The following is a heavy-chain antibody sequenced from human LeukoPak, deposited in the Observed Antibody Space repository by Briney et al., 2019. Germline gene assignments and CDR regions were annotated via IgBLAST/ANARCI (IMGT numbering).Heavy chain of an antibody. V-gene: IGHV6-1*01. D-gene: IGHD1-26*01. J-gene: IGHJ4*02. CDR3: ARDDVGRRYGY. CDR2: TYYRSNWIN. Sequence: SQTLSLTCAISGDSVFSSTAAWNWIRQTPSRGLEWLGRTYYRSNWINEYAISVRGRIAINPDTSKNQFSLQLNSVTPEDTAVYFCARDDVGRRYGYWGQGIRVTVSS. CDR1: GDSVFSSTAA.